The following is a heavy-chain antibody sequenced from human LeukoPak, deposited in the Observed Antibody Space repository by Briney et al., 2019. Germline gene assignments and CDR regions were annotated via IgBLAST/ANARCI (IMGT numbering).Heavy chain of an antibody. CDR1: GFTFSSYA. Sequence: PGGSPRLSCAASGFTFSSYAMSWVRQAPGKGLEWVSAISGSGGSTYYADSVKGRFTISRDNSKNTLYLQMNSLRAEDTAVYYCAKDLDDYGDYPLGAYWGQGTLVTVSS. J-gene: IGHJ4*02. CDR2: ISGSGGST. D-gene: IGHD4-17*01. V-gene: IGHV3-23*01. CDR3: AKDLDDYGDYPLGAY.